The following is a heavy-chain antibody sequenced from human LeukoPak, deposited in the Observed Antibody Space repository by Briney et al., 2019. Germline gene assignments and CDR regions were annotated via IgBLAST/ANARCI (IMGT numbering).Heavy chain of an antibody. Sequence: AGGSLRLSCAASGFTVSSNYMSWVRQAPGKWLEWVSVIYSGGSTYYADSVKGRFTISRDNSKNTLYLQMNSLRAEDTAVYYCASMGAPYWFDYWGQGTLVTVSS. V-gene: IGHV3-66*02. CDR2: IYSGGST. CDR3: ASMGAPYWFDY. J-gene: IGHJ4*02. D-gene: IGHD1-26*01. CDR1: GFTVSSNY.